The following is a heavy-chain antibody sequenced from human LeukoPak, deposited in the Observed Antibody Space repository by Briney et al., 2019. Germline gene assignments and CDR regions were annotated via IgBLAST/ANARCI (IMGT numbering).Heavy chain of an antibody. CDR3: ARDWFGGTTDY. Sequence: GGSLRLSCAASGSTFSSSWMSWVRQAPGKGLEWVANIKQDGSEKYYVDSVKGRFTISRDNAKNSLYLQMKSLRAEDTAVYYCARDWFGGTTDYWGQGTLVTVSS. V-gene: IGHV3-7*01. D-gene: IGHD3-10*01. CDR2: IKQDGSEK. CDR1: GSTFSSSW. J-gene: IGHJ4*02.